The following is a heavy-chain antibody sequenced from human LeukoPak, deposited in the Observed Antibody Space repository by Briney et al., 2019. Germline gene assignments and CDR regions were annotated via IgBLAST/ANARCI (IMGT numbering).Heavy chain of an antibody. CDR2: IYSGGST. V-gene: IGHV3-66*01. J-gene: IGHJ6*02. CDR1: GFTVSSNY. Sequence: GGSLRLSCAASGFTVSSNYMSWVRQAPGKGLEWVSVIYSGGSTYYADSVKGRFTISRDNSKNTLYLQMNSLRAEDTAVYYCARDLRIAARRAYYYYGMDVWGQGTTVTVSS. CDR3: ARDLRIAARRAYYYYGMDV. D-gene: IGHD6-6*01.